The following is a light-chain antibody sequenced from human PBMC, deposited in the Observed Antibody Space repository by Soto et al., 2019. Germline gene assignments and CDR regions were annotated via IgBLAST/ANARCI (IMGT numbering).Light chain of an antibody. CDR1: SSNIGSNT. CDR3: AAWDDSLNGGV. Sequence: QLVLTQPPSASGTPGQRVTISCSGSSSNIGSNTVNWYQQLPGTAPKLLIYSNNQRPSGVPDRFSGSKSGTSASLAISGLQSEDEADYYCAAWDDSLNGGVFGGGTQLTVL. V-gene: IGLV1-44*01. CDR2: SNN. J-gene: IGLJ3*02.